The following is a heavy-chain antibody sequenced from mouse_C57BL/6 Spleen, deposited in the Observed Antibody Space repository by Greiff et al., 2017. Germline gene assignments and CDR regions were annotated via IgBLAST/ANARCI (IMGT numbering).Heavy chain of an antibody. J-gene: IGHJ2*01. D-gene: IGHD1-1*01. V-gene: IGHV1-50*01. Sequence: QVQLQQPGAELVKPGASVKLSCKASGYTFTSYWMQWVKQRPGQGLEWIGEIDPSGSYTNYNQKFKGKATLTVDTSSSTAYMQLSSLTSEDSAVYYCARKGDYYGSSSFDYWGQGTTLTVSS. CDR3: ARKGDYYGSSSFDY. CDR2: IDPSGSYT. CDR1: GYTFTSYW.